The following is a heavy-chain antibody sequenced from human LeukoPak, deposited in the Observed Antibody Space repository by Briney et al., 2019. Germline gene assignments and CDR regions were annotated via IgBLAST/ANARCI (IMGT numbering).Heavy chain of an antibody. V-gene: IGHV4-4*07. CDR1: GGSISSYY. D-gene: IGHD3-10*01. CDR3: ARDRRAYGSGSYGMDV. CDR2: IYTSGST. J-gene: IGHJ6*02. Sequence: ESGPTLVNPSETLSLTCIVSGGSISSYYWSWLRQSAGKGLEWIGRIYTSGSTNYSPSLKSRVTMSVDTSKNQFSLKLNSVTAADTAVYYCARDRRAYGSGSYGMDVWGQGTTVTVSS.